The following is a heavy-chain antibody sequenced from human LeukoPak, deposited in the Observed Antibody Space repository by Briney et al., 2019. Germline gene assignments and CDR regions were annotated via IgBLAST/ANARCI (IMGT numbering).Heavy chain of an antibody. V-gene: IGHV4-39*01. CDR3: ARGSRYSSGWYTSDYFDY. J-gene: IGHJ4*02. CDR2: IYYSGST. CDR1: GGSISSSSYY. D-gene: IGHD6-19*01. Sequence: SETLSLTCTVSGGSISSSSYYWGWIRQPPGKGLEWIGSIYYSGSTYYNPSLKSRVTISVDTSKNQFSLKLSSVTAADTAVYYCARGSRYSSGWYTSDYFDYWGQGTLVTVSS.